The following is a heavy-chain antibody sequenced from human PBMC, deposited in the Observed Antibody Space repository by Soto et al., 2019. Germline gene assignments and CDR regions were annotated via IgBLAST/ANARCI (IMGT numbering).Heavy chain of an antibody. CDR1: GFTFSSYA. CDR3: AKGAGGSSFRVYYYYGMDV. Sequence: GGSLRLSCAASGFTFSSYAMSWVRQAPGKGLEWVSAISGSGGSTYYADSVKGRFTISRDNSKKKLYLQMNSLRAEDSAVHYCAKGAGGSSFRVYYYYGMDVWGQGTTVTVSS. CDR2: ISGSGGST. V-gene: IGHV3-23*01. D-gene: IGHD6-6*01. J-gene: IGHJ6*02.